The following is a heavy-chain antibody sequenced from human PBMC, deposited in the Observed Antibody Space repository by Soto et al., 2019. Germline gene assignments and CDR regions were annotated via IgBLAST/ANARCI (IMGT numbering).Heavy chain of an antibody. V-gene: IGHV4-39*01. D-gene: IGHD3-10*01. J-gene: IGHJ6*02. CDR3: AKHVSRVGPYGRAL. CDR1: GGSISSSSYY. CDR2: IYYSGST. Sequence: PSETLSLTCTVSGGSISSSSYYWGWIRQPPGKGLEWIGSIYYSGSTYYNPSLKSRVTISVDTSKNQFSLKLSSVTAADTAVYYWAKHVSRVGPYGRALWAQGTTLPVSS.